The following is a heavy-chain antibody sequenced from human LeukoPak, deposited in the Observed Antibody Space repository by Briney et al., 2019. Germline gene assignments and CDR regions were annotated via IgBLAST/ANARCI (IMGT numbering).Heavy chain of an antibody. CDR2: IYTSGST. CDR3: ATSRGNTDYYYYMDV. D-gene: IGHD3-16*01. V-gene: IGHV4-61*02. CDR1: GGSISSGSYY. J-gene: IGHJ6*03. Sequence: SQTLSLTCTVSGGSISSGSYYWSWIRQPAGKGLEWIGRIYTSGSTNYNPSLKSRVTISVDTSKNQFSLRLSSVTAADTAVYYCATSRGNTDYYYYMDVWGKGTTVTVPS.